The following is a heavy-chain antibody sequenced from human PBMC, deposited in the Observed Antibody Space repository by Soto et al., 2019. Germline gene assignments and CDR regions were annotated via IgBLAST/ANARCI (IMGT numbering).Heavy chain of an antibody. CDR2: IIPILGIA. CDR1: GGTFSSYT. V-gene: IGHV1-69*02. Sequence: QVQLVQSGAEVKKPGSSVKVSCKASGGTFSSYTISWVRKAPGQGLEWMGRIIPILGIANYAQKFQGRVTITADKSTSTAYMELSSLRSEDTAVYYCAIVDIVATREWFDPWGQGTLVTVSS. D-gene: IGHD5-12*01. CDR3: AIVDIVATREWFDP. J-gene: IGHJ5*02.